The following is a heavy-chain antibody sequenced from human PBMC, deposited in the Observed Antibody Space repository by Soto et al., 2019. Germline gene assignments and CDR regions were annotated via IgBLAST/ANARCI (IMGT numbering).Heavy chain of an antibody. J-gene: IGHJ4*02. CDR3: ALISMVRGVPDYFDY. Sequence: ASVKVSCKASGYTFTSYAMHWLRQAPGQRLEWMGWINAGNGNTKYSQKFQGRVTITRDTSASTAYMELSSLRSEDTAVYYCALISMVRGVPDYFDYWGQGTLVTVSS. CDR2: INAGNGNT. CDR1: GYTFTSYA. V-gene: IGHV1-3*01. D-gene: IGHD3-10*01.